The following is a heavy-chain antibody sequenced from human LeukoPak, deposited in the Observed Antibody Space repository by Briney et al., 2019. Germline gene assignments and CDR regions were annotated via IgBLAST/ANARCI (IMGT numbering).Heavy chain of an antibody. CDR3: ARDRLGPTASFDY. CDR1: GFAFGDHY. D-gene: IGHD1-26*01. V-gene: IGHV3-11*01. CDR2: IGSFGTTI. Sequence: GGSLRLSCAASGFAFGDHYMSWIRQAPGKGLEWVSYIGSFGTTIYYADSVKGRFTVSRDNAKNSLYLQMNSLRVEDMAVYYCARDRLGPTASFDYWGQGTLVTVSS. J-gene: IGHJ4*02.